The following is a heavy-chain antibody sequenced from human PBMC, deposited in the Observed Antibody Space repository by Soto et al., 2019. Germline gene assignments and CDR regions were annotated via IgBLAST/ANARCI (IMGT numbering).Heavy chain of an antibody. CDR1: GFTFSSYS. CDR2: ITNGGTTI. V-gene: IGHV3-48*02. D-gene: IGHD3-3*01. Sequence: GGSLRLSCAASGFTFSSYSMNWVRQAPGKGLEWISYITNGGTTIYYADSVKGRFTISRDNVKNSLYLHMNSLRDDDTAVYYCATPVVRFLEWTTDYWGQGTLVTVSS. CDR3: ATPVVRFLEWTTDY. J-gene: IGHJ4*02.